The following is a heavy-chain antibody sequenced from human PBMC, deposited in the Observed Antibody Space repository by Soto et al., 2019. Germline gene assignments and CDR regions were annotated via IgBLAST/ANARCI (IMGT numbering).Heavy chain of an antibody. Sequence: EVQLVESGGGLVEPGGSIRLSCVASGFTFTKAYMTWVRQAPGKGLEWVGRIKGSHAGGTTDYATSVKGRFTISRDDSKNTLYLQMNSLKTDDTSVYYCATEGGYPGSNFYGAYWCQGTLVTVSS. D-gene: IGHD1-26*01. CDR2: IKGSHAGGTT. J-gene: IGHJ4*02. CDR1: GFTFTKAY. V-gene: IGHV3-15*01. CDR3: ATEGGYPGSNFYGAY.